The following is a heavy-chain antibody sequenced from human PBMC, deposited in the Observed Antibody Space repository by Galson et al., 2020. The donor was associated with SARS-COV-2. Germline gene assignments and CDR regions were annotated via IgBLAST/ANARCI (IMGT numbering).Heavy chain of an antibody. CDR3: AREGLRLLEWLLSLDY. D-gene: IGHD3-3*01. CDR1: GYTFTSYG. J-gene: IGHJ4*02. Sequence: ASVKVSCKASGYTFTSYGISWVRQAPGQGLEWMGWISAYNGNTNYAQKLQGRVTMTTDTSTSTAYMELRSLRSDDTAVYYCAREGLRLLEWLLSLDYWCQGTLVTVSS. V-gene: IGHV1-18*01. CDR2: ISAYNGNT.